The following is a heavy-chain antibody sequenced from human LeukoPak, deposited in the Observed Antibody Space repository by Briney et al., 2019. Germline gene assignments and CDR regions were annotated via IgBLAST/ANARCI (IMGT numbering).Heavy chain of an antibody. CDR3: VRDQDEDRGSTTFDR. CDR2: INANGGRK. Sequence: PGGSLRLSCGASGFIFGNYAMSWVRQAPGKGLEWVTGINANGGRKYYADSVKGRFTISRDNAKNLLYLQMNSLRAGDTAIYYCVRDQDEDRGSTTFDRWGQGTLVTVSS. V-gene: IGHV3-20*04. CDR1: GFIFGNYA. J-gene: IGHJ4*02. D-gene: IGHD1-26*01.